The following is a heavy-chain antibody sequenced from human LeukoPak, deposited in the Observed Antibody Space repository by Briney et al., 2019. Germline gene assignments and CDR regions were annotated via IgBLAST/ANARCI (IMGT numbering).Heavy chain of an antibody. CDR3: AKAEYNYYDSSGPFYFDY. CDR2: ISGSGGSA. Sequence: GGSLRLSCAASGFTFSSYAMSWVRQAPGKGLEWVSAISGSGGSAYYADSVKGRFTISRDNSKNTLYLQMNSLRAEDTAVYYCAKAEYNYYDSSGPFYFDYWGQGTLVTVSS. D-gene: IGHD3-22*01. J-gene: IGHJ4*02. CDR1: GFTFSSYA. V-gene: IGHV3-23*01.